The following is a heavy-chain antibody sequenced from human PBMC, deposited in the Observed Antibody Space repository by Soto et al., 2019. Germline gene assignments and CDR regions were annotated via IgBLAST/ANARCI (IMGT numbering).Heavy chain of an antibody. CDR2: IYFNGNT. J-gene: IGHJ4*02. V-gene: IGHV4-39*01. CDR3: ARQGSY. Sequence: QLQLQESGPGLVKPSETLSLTCTVSGVSISDTSYYWGWIRQPPGKGLEWIGTIYFNGNTFYNPSLTSRLTISVDTSSNQFSLRLTSVTAADTAVYYCARQGSYWGQGTLVAVSS. CDR1: GVSISDTSYY.